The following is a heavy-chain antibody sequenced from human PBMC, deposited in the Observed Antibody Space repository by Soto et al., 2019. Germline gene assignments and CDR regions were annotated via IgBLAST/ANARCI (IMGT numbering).Heavy chain of an antibody. J-gene: IGHJ6*02. V-gene: IGHV3-23*01. CDR1: GFTFSSYA. Sequence: GGSLRLSCAASGFTFSSYAMTWVRQAPGKGLEWVSGISGSGGGTYYADSVKGRFTISRDNSKSTLYLQMNSLRAEDTAVYYCAKVSLGATTITDYYYYGMDVWGQGATVTVSS. CDR2: ISGSGGGT. CDR3: AKVSLGATTITDYYYYGMDV. D-gene: IGHD1-26*01.